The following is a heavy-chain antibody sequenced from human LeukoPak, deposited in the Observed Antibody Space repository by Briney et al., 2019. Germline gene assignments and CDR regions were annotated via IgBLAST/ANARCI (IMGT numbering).Heavy chain of an antibody. CDR2: TSNTGSTI. CDR3: ARTYSGTYYVFDY. CDR1: GFTFGSYS. D-gene: IGHD1-26*01. J-gene: IGHJ4*02. V-gene: IGHV3-48*02. Sequence: GGSLRLSCAASGFTFGSYSMNWVRQAPGKGPEWISYTSNTGSTIYYADSVKGRFTISRDNAKNSLYLQMNSLRDEDTAVYYCARTYSGTYYVFDYWGQGTLVTVSS.